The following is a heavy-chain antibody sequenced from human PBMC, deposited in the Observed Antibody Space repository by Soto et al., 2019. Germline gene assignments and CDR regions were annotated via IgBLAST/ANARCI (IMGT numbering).Heavy chain of an antibody. Sequence: GESLKISCKGSGYSFTSYWIGWVRQMPGKGLEWMGIIYPGDSDTRYSPSFQGQVTISADKSISTAYLQWSSLKASDTAMYYCARLDYDFWSGYLGMYYGMDVWGQGTTVTVSS. CDR3: ARLDYDFWSGYLGMYYGMDV. CDR1: GYSFTSYW. J-gene: IGHJ6*02. D-gene: IGHD3-3*01. V-gene: IGHV5-51*01. CDR2: IYPGDSDT.